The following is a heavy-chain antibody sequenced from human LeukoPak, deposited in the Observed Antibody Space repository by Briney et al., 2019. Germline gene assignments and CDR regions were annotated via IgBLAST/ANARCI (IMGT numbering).Heavy chain of an antibody. CDR3: ARDNSGSIDS. CDR2: IKSDGNSA. V-gene: IGHV3-74*01. Sequence: PGGSLRLSCAASGFTFNTFWMRWFRQAPGKGLVGVSLIKSDGNSAYYADSVKGRFTISRDDAKNTLFLQMNSLRAEDTAVYYCARDNSGSIDSWGQGTLVTVSS. J-gene: IGHJ4*02. D-gene: IGHD3-10*01. CDR1: GFTFNTFW.